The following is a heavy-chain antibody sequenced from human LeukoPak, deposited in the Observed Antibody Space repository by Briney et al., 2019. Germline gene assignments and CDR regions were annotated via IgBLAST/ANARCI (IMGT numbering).Heavy chain of an antibody. CDR2: ISGSGGRT. Sequence: GGSLRLSCAASEFSVGSNYMTWVRQAPGKGLEWVSGISGSGGRTYYADSVKGRFTISRDNSNHMLYLQMNSLIAEDTAIYYCAKDDDWLRFEHWGRGTPVSVSS. CDR1: EFSVGSNY. D-gene: IGHD5-12*01. CDR3: AKDDDWLRFEH. J-gene: IGHJ4*02. V-gene: IGHV3-23*01.